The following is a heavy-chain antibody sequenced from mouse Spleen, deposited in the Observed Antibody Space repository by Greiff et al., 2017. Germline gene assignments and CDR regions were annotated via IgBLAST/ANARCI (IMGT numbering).Heavy chain of an antibody. CDR1: GYTFTSYW. D-gene: IGHD2-4*01. CDR2: IDPSDSYT. Sequence: VQRVESGAELVKPGASVKLSCKASGYTFTSYWMHWVKQRPGQGLEWIGEIDPSDSYTNYNQKFKGKATLTVDKSSSTAYMQLSSLTSEDSAVYYCASWDYDGFAYWGQGTLVTVSA. V-gene: IGHV1-69*02. J-gene: IGHJ3*01. CDR3: ASWDYDGFAY.